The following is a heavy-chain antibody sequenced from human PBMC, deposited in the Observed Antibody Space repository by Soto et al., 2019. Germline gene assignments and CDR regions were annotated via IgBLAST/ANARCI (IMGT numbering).Heavy chain of an antibody. CDR1: GYSFTSYW. CDR2: IYPGDSDT. Sequence: GESLKISCKGSGYSFTSYWIGWVRQMPGKGLEWMGIIYPGDSDTRYSPSFQGQVTISADKSISTAYLQWSSLKASDTAVYYCARRGYCSGGSCYSLGDEYYYYRMDVWGQGTTVTVSS. J-gene: IGHJ6*02. D-gene: IGHD2-15*01. V-gene: IGHV5-51*01. CDR3: ARRGYCSGGSCYSLGDEYYYYRMDV.